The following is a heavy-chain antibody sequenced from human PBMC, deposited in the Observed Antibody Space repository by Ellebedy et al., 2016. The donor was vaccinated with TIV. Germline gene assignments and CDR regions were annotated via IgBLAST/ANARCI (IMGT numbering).Heavy chain of an antibody. D-gene: IGHD4-17*01. CDR1: GFTFSSYA. Sequence: GGSLRLXXAASGFTFSSYAMSWVRQAPGKGLEWVSVIYSGGSTYYADSVKGRFTISRDNSKNTLYLQMNSLRAEDTAVYYCARDPFSHGDPTDWGQGTLVTVSS. CDR3: ARDPFSHGDPTD. J-gene: IGHJ4*02. V-gene: IGHV3-53*01. CDR2: IYSGGST.